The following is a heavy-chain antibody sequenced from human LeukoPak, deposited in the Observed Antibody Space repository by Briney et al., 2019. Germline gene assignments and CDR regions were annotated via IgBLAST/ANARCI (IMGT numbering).Heavy chain of an antibody. CDR3: ARDIAEV. J-gene: IGHJ4*02. CDR2: ISWNSGSI. Sequence: PGGSLRLSCAASGFTFDDYAMHWVRQAPGKGLEWVSGISWNSGSIGYADSVKGRFTISRDNAKNSLYLQMNSLRAEDTAVYYCARDIAEVWGQGTLVTVSS. CDR1: GFTFDDYA. V-gene: IGHV3-9*01.